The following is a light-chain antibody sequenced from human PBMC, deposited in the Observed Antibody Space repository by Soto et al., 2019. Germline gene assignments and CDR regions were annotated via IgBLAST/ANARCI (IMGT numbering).Light chain of an antibody. Sequence: QSALTQPASVSGSPGQSITISCTGTSSDVGGYNYVSWYQQHAGKAPKVMVYEVSNRPSGFSNRFSGSKSGNTASLTISGLQAEDEADYYCSSYTSMSTRVFGGGTKLTVL. J-gene: IGLJ3*02. CDR1: SSDVGGYNY. CDR3: SSYTSMSTRV. V-gene: IGLV2-14*03. CDR2: EVS.